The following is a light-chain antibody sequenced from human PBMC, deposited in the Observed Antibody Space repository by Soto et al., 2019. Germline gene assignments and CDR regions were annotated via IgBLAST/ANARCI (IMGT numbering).Light chain of an antibody. CDR1: QDIRGA. J-gene: IGKJ5*01. Sequence: AIQVTQSPSSLSASVGDRVTITCRASQDIRGALAWYQQKPGKAPKLLIYDVSTVQSGVPSRFSGRGSGTEFTLTITSLQPEDFATYYCHQFNIYPITFGQGTRLDI. V-gene: IGKV1-13*02. CDR2: DVS. CDR3: HQFNIYPIT.